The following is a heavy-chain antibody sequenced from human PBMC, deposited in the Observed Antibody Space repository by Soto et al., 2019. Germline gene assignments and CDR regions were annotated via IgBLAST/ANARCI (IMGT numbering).Heavy chain of an antibody. Sequence: QVQLVESGGGVVQPGRSLRLSCADSGFTFSSYGMHWVRQAPGKGLEWVAVISYDGSNKYYADSVKGRFTISRDNSKNTLYLQMNSLRAEDTAVYYCAKDQGGVVPLDYWGQGTLVTVSS. D-gene: IGHD3-3*01. CDR1: GFTFSSYG. CDR3: AKDQGGVVPLDY. V-gene: IGHV3-30*18. J-gene: IGHJ4*02. CDR2: ISYDGSNK.